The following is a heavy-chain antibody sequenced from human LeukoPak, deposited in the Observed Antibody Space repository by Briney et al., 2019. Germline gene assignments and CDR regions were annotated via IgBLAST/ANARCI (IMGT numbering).Heavy chain of an antibody. J-gene: IGHJ2*01. CDR1: GGSISSGDYY. V-gene: IGHV4-30-4*01. CDR3: ASHHDYSNYGYFYL. D-gene: IGHD4-11*01. Sequence: SQTLSLTCTVSGGSISSGDYYWSWIRQPPGKGLEWIGYIYYSGSTYYNPSLKSRVTISLDTSKSQFSLGLSSVTAADTAVYYCASHHDYSNYGYFYLWGRGTLVTVSS. CDR2: IYYSGST.